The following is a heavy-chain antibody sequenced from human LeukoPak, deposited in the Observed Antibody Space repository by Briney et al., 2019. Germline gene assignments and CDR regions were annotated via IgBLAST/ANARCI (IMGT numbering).Heavy chain of an antibody. CDR2: IYYSGST. V-gene: IGHV4-59*08. Sequence: SGTLSLTCTVSGGSISSYYWSWIRQPPGKGLEWIGYIYYSGSTNYNPSLKSRVTISVDTSKNQFSLKLSSVIAADTAVYYCARPRDGDDAFDIWGQGTMVTVSS. D-gene: IGHD3-10*01. CDR1: GGSISSYY. CDR3: ARPRDGDDAFDI. J-gene: IGHJ3*02.